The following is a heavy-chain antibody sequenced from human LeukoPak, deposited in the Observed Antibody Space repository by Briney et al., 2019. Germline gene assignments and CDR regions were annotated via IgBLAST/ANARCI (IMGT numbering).Heavy chain of an antibody. D-gene: IGHD4-17*01. CDR2: IYYNGST. CDR3: ARHPGDDAFDI. CDR1: GGSISSYY. J-gene: IGHJ3*02. Sequence: PSETLSLTCTVSGGSISSYYWSWIRQPPGKELEWIGYIYYNGSTNYNPSLKSRVTISVDTSKNQFSLKLSSVTAADTAVYYCARHPGDDAFDIWGQGTMVTVSS. V-gene: IGHV4-59*08.